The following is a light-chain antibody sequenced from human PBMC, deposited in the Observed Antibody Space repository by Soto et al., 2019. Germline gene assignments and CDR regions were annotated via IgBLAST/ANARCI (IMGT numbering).Light chain of an antibody. CDR2: DVS. V-gene: IGLV2-14*01. J-gene: IGLJ2*01. CDR3: SSYTSSSTPVV. Sequence: QSVLTQPASVSGSPGQSITISCTGTSSDVGGYNYVSWYQQHPGKASKLMIYDVSNRPSGVSNRFSGSKSGNTASLTISGLQAEDEADYYCSSYTSSSTPVVFGGGTK. CDR1: SSDVGGYNY.